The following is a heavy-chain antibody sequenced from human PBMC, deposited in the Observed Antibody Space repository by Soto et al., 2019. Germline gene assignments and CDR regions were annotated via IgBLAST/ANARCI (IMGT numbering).Heavy chain of an antibody. V-gene: IGHV3-23*01. D-gene: IGHD2-8*01. CDR1: GFTFSPNA. Sequence: EVQLLESGGGLVQPGGALRLSCAASGFTFSPNAMNWVRQAPGKGLEWVSGISGSDATTYYADSVKGRFTISRDNSKNTVYLQMSSLGAEDTALYYCAKAQALYGLSDYWGKGTQVTVSS. CDR3: AKAQALYGLSDY. J-gene: IGHJ4*02. CDR2: ISGSDATT.